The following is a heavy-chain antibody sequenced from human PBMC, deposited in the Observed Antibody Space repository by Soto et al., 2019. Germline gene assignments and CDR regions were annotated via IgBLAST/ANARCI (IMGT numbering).Heavy chain of an antibody. Sequence: SETLSLTCTVSGGSVSSGNYYWSWIRQPPGKGLEWIGFISYSGSTYYSVSLKSRVTISVDTSKNQFSLNLSFVTAADTAVYYCATMGTPATGLYYFDYWGQGTLVTVSS. CDR2: ISYSGST. CDR1: GGSVSSGNYY. J-gene: IGHJ4*02. D-gene: IGHD2-15*01. CDR3: ATMGTPATGLYYFDY. V-gene: IGHV4-30-4*01.